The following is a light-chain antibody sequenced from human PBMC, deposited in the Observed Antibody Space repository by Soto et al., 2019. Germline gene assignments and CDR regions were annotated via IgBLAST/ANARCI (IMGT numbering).Light chain of an antibody. J-gene: IGKJ5*01. Sequence: DIQMTQSPSSLSAFVGDRVTITCQASQDINNFLNWYQQKPGKAPKLLIYDASNLKSGVPSRFSGSGYGTDFTFTISSLQPEDIATYYCQHFDNLPTFGQGTRLEIK. CDR2: DAS. V-gene: IGKV1-33*01. CDR1: QDINNF. CDR3: QHFDNLPT.